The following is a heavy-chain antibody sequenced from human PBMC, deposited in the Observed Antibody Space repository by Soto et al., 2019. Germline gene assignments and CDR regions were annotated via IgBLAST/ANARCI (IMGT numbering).Heavy chain of an antibody. J-gene: IGHJ6*02. CDR2: IFPGDSDI. V-gene: IGHV5-51*01. D-gene: IGHD1-1*01. Sequence: PGESLKISCKGSGYSFTNYWIGWVRQMPGKGLEWMGVIFPGDSDIRYSPSFQGQVTISADKSISTAYLQWNSLKASDTAMYYRARHGQPTKYYYYQYGLDVWGQGTTVTVSS. CDR3: ARHGQPTKYYYYQYGLDV. CDR1: GYSFTNYW.